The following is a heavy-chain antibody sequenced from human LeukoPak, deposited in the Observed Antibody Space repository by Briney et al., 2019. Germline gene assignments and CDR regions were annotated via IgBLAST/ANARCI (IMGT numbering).Heavy chain of an antibody. V-gene: IGHV4-38-2*02. D-gene: IGHD3-10*01. CDR2: IYHSGST. CDR1: GYSISSGYY. Sequence: SETLSLTCTVSGYSISSGYYWGWIRQPPGKGLEWIGSIYHSGSTYYNPSLKSRVTISVDTSKNQFSLKLSSVTAADTAVYYCARDVRAFDIWGQGTMVTVSS. CDR3: ARDVRAFDI. J-gene: IGHJ3*02.